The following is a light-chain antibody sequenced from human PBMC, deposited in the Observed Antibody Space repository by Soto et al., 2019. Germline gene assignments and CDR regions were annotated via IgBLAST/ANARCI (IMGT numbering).Light chain of an antibody. J-gene: IGLJ2*01. CDR2: DVS. CDR3: SSYTSSSTVV. Sequence: QSALTQPASVSGSPGQSITISCTGTSSDVGGYNYVCWYQQHPGKAPKLMMYDVSNRPSGVSNRFSGSKSGNTASLTISGLQAQDEAKYYRSSYTSSSTVVFGGGTKRTV. V-gene: IGLV2-14*01. CDR1: SSDVGGYNY.